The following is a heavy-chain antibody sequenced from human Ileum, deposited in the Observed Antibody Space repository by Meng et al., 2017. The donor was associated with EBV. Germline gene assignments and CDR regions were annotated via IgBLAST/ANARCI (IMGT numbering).Heavy chain of an antibody. CDR3: ARNVPGTSAYYD. CDR1: GYFISSTNW. V-gene: IGHV4-28*01. J-gene: IGHJ4*02. CDR2: IYYSGST. D-gene: IGHD3-22*01. Sequence: HVQLQASGPGLLNPSDTLSLTCAFSGYFISSTNWWGWIRQPPGKGLEWIGYIYYSGSTSYNPSLKSRVTTSVDTSKNQFSLNLNSVTAVDTAVYYCARNVPGTSAYYDWGQGALVTVSS.